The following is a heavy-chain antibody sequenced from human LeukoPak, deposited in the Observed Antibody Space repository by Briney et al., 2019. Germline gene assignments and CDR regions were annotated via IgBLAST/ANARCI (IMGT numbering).Heavy chain of an antibody. V-gene: IGHV3-74*01. J-gene: IGHJ4*02. CDR3: ARHHFYDFWSGYYRGYFDY. D-gene: IGHD3-3*01. Sequence: GGSLRLSCAASGFTFSSYWMHWVRQAPGKGLVWVSRINSDGSSTSYADSVKGRFTISRDNAKNTLYLQMNSLRAEDTAVYYCARHHFYDFWSGYYRGYFDYWGQGTLVTVSS. CDR2: INSDGSST. CDR1: GFTFSSYW.